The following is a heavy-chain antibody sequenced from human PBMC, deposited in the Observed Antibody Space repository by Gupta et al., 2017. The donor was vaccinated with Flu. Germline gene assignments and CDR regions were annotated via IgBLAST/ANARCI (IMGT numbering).Heavy chain of an antibody. Sequence: QVQLRESGPGLVKPSETLSLTCAVSGFPITSYYWGWIRQPPGKGLEWIGSVFHDGNTYYNPPLNGRVTMSIDTSKNQFSLKVTSVTAADTAVYYGARSYQARHYFDYWGQGTLVTVSS. V-gene: IGHV4-38-2*01. CDR2: VFHDGNT. CDR1: GFPITSYY. CDR3: ARSYQARHYFDY. J-gene: IGHJ4*02.